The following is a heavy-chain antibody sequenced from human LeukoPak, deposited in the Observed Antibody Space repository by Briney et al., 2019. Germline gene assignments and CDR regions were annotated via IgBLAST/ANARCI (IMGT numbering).Heavy chain of an antibody. V-gene: IGHV1-8*01. J-gene: IGHJ5*02. CDR2: MNPSSGNT. CDR3: ARGRRLRGWFDP. D-gene: IGHD1-14*01. Sequence: ASVKVSCKASGYTFTSYGINWVRQATGQGLEWMGWMNPSSGNTGYAQKFQGRVTMTRNTSISTAYMELSSLRSEDTAVYYCARGRRLRGWFDPWGQGTLVTVSS. CDR1: GYTFTSYG.